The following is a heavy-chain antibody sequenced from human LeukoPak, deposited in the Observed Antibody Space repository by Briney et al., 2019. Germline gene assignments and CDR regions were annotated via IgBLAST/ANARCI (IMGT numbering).Heavy chain of an antibody. CDR2: ITSSSTYI. CDR1: GFTFSSYS. CDR3: ARDPIVVVPSASFYYYMDV. V-gene: IGHV3-21*01. J-gene: IGHJ6*03. Sequence: GGPLRLSCVASGFTFSSYSMTWVRQAPGKGLDWASSITSSSTYIYYADSVKGRFPISRDNAKNSLYLQMNSLRAEDTAVYYCARDPIVVVPSASFYYYMDVWGKGTTVTVSS. D-gene: IGHD2-2*01.